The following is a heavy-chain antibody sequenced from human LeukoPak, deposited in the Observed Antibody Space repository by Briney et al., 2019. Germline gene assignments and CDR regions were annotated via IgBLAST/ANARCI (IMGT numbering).Heavy chain of an antibody. D-gene: IGHD5-18*01. Sequence: PSETLSLTCTVSGGSVSSGSYYWSWIRQPPGKGLEWNGYIYYSGSTNYNPSLKSRVTISVDTSKNQFSLKLSSVTAADTAVYYCARVDTAMAGDYWGQGTLVTVSS. J-gene: IGHJ4*02. V-gene: IGHV4-61*01. CDR1: GGSVSSGSYY. CDR2: IYYSGST. CDR3: ARVDTAMAGDY.